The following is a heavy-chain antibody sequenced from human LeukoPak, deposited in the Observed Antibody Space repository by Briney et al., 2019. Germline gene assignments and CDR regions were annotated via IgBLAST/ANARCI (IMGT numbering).Heavy chain of an antibody. CDR1: GFTFSSSA. J-gene: IGHJ5*02. CDR2: ISNNGGYT. D-gene: IGHD2-15*01. Sequence: GGSLRLSYAASGFTFSSSAMSWGRQAPGKGLEWVSAISNNGGYTYYADSVQGRFTISRDNSKDTLFLQMDSLRVEDTAVYYCATFCSGGDCYSFAPWGQGTLVAVSS. V-gene: IGHV3-23*01. CDR3: ATFCSGGDCYSFAP.